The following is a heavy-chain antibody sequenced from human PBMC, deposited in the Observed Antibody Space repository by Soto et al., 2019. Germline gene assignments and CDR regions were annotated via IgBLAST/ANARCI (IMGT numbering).Heavy chain of an antibody. CDR1: GFTFSSYA. J-gene: IGHJ4*02. CDR2: ISYDGSNK. D-gene: IGHD2-15*01. CDR3: ARADRFCSGGSCYSYWSFFDY. Sequence: QVQLVESGGGVVQPGRSLRLSCAASGFTFSSYAMHWVRQAPGKGLEWVAVISYDGSNKYYADSVKGRFTISRDNSKNTLYLQMNSLRAEDTAVYYCARADRFCSGGSCYSYWSFFDYLGQGTLVTVSS. V-gene: IGHV3-30-3*01.